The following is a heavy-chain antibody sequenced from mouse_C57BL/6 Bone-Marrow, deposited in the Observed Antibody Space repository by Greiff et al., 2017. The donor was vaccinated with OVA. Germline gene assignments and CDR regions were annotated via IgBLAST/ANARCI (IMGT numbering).Heavy chain of an antibody. V-gene: IGHV1-78*01. Sequence: QVQLQQSGAELVKPGASVKLSCKASGYTFTDSTIHWVKQRPEQGLEWIGYIYPRDGSTKYNEKFKGKATLTTDKTSSTAYMHLNSLTSEDSAVYVSARTKRERDYFDDWGQGTTLTVSS. J-gene: IGHJ2*01. CDR2: IYPRDGST. CDR1: GYTFTDST. CDR3: ARTKRERDYFDD.